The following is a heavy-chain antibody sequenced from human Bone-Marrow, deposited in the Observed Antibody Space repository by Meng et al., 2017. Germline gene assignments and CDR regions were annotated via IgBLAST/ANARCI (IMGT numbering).Heavy chain of an antibody. D-gene: IGHD4-17*01. Sequence: GSLRLSCTVSGGSISSYYWSWIRQPPGKGLEWIGYIYYSGSTYYNPSLKSRVTISVDTSKNQFSLKLSSVTAADTAVYYCARDERLRFDAFDIWGQGTMVTVSS. V-gene: IGHV4-59*12. CDR1: GGSISSYY. CDR2: IYYSGST. J-gene: IGHJ3*02. CDR3: ARDERLRFDAFDI.